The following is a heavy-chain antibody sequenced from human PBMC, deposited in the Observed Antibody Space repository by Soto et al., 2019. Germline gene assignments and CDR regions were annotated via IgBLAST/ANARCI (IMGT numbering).Heavy chain of an antibody. CDR2: IYYSGST. J-gene: IGHJ3*02. D-gene: IGHD6-25*01. CDR3: ARHPISGAFDI. Sequence: SETLSLTCTVSGGSISSYYWSWIRQPPGKGLEWIGYIYYSGSTNYNPSLKSRVTISVDTSKNQFSLKLSSVTAADTAVYYCARHPISGAFDIWGQGTMVTVSS. V-gene: IGHV4-59*08. CDR1: GGSISSYY.